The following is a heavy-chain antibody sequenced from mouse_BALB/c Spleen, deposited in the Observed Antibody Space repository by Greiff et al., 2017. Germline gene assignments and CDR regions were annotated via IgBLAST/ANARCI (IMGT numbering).Heavy chain of an antibody. CDR2: ILPGSGST. CDR1: GYTFSSYW. CDR3: ARMGGYDGFSMDY. D-gene: IGHD2-3*01. V-gene: IGHV1-9*01. J-gene: IGHJ4*01. Sequence: QVQLQQSGAELMKPGASVKISCKATGYTFSSYWIEWVKQRPGHGLEWIGEILPGSGSTNYNEKFKGKATFTADTSSNTAYMQLSSLTSEDSAVYYCARMGGYDGFSMDYWGQGTSVTVSS.